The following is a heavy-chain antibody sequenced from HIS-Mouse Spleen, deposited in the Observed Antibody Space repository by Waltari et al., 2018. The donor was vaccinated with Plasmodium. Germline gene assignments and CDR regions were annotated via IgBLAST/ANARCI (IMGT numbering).Heavy chain of an antibody. CDR1: GGSISRSSYS. J-gene: IGHJ5*02. CDR2: IYYSGST. CDR3: ARGHCSSTSCYPNWFDP. V-gene: IGHV4-39*07. D-gene: IGHD2-2*01. Sequence: QLQLQESGPGLVKPSETLSLTCTVSGGSISRSSYSWGCIRQPPGKGLEWIGSIYYSGSTDYNPSLKSRVTISVETSKNQFSLKLSSVTAADTAVYYCARGHCSSTSCYPNWFDPWGQGTLVTVSS.